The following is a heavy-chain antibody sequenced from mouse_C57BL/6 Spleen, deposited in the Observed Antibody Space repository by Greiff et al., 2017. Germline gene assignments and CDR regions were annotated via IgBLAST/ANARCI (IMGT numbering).Heavy chain of an antibody. J-gene: IGHJ3*01. V-gene: IGHV1-69*01. CDR1: GYTFTSYW. Sequence: VQLQQPGAELVMPGASVKLSCKASGYTFTSYWMHWVKQRPGQGLEWIGEIDTSDSYTNYNQKFKGKSTLTVDKSSVTAYRQLSSLTAEDSAVYYGAREYYGRAGFAYWGQGTLVTGSA. CDR2: IDTSDSYT. D-gene: IGHD1-1*01. CDR3: AREYYGRAGFAY.